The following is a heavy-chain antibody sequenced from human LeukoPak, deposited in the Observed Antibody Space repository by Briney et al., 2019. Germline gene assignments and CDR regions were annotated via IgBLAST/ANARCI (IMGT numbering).Heavy chain of an antibody. CDR2: TYPGDSDT. D-gene: IGHD5-12*01. V-gene: IGHV5-51*01. CDR3: ASGGYGTFDS. Sequence: PGESLKISCQVSGYTFINYWIGWVRQMPGKGLEWMGITYPGDSDTRYSPSFHGQVIISADKSISTAYLQWNSLKASDTAMYYCASGGYGTFDSWGQGTLVTVSS. J-gene: IGHJ4*02. CDR1: GYTFINYW.